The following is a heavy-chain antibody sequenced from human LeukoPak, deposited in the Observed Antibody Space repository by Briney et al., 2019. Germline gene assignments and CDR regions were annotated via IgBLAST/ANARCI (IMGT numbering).Heavy chain of an antibody. Sequence: ASVKVSCKASGYTFIDHYMHWVRRAPGQGLEWMGWINTRNGDTKYTQKFQGRVTMTRDTSSSTAYMEVMRLTSDDTAVYYCARGADGDWGYWGQGTLVTVSS. D-gene: IGHD5-24*01. V-gene: IGHV1-2*02. CDR2: INTRNGDT. J-gene: IGHJ4*02. CDR1: GYTFIDHY. CDR3: ARGADGDWGY.